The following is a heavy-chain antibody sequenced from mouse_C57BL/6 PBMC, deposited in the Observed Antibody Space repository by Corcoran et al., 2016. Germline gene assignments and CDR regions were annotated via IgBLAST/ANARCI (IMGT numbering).Heavy chain of an antibody. CDR2: IYWDDDK. Sequence: QVTLKESGPGILQSSQTLSLTCSFSGVSLSTSGMGVSWIRQPSGKGLEWLAHIYWDDDKRYNPSLKSRLTISKDTSRNQVFLKITSVDTADTATYYCARRRRDYDYEGAMDYWGQGTSVTVSS. CDR1: GVSLSTSGMG. J-gene: IGHJ4*01. V-gene: IGHV8-12*01. CDR3: ARRRRDYDYEGAMDY. D-gene: IGHD2-4*01.